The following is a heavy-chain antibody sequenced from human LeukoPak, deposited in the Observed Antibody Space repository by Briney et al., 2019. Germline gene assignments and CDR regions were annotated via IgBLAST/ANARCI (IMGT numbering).Heavy chain of an antibody. D-gene: IGHD7-27*01. Sequence: GGSLRLSCAPSGFTFNSYPMTWVRQAPGKGLVWVSRIKSDGSSTSYADSVKGRFTISRDNAKNTLYLQMNSLRVEDTAVYYCARENWGDWGQGTLVTVSS. J-gene: IGHJ4*02. CDR2: IKSDGSST. CDR3: ARENWGD. V-gene: IGHV3-74*01. CDR1: GFTFNSYP.